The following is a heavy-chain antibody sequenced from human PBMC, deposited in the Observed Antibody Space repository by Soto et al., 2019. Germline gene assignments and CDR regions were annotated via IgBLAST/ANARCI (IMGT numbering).Heavy chain of an antibody. J-gene: IGHJ4*02. D-gene: IGHD6-13*01. CDR1: GFTFSSYW. CDR3: AREIATTGEYYFDY. V-gene: IGHV3-74*01. Sequence: EVQLMESGGGLVQPGGSLRLSCAASGFTFSSYWMHWVRQAPGKGLVWVSRINRDGSSTNYADSARGRVTISRDNAKNTLYLQVNGLRAEDTAVYYCAREIATTGEYYFDYWGQGILVTVSS. CDR2: INRDGSST.